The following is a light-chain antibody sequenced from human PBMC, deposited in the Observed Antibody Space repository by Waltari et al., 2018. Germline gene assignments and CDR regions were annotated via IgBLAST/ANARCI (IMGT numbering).Light chain of an antibody. CDR1: TPNIGNNY. CDR2: EDN. J-gene: IGLJ3*02. V-gene: IGLV1-51*01. CDR3: GSWDSSLGIGV. Sequence: QSVLTQAPSVSAAPGQTVPISCSGTTPNIGNNYVSWYQQLPGAYPKIVIYEDNRRPSGCPDRFSGSNAGASATLGITGLQTGDEADYYCGSWDSSLGIGVLGGGTRLTVL.